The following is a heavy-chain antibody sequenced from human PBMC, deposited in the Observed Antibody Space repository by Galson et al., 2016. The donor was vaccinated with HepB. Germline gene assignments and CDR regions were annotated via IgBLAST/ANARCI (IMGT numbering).Heavy chain of an antibody. CDR2: IKQEGNIK. CDR1: GFTFSGYW. D-gene: IGHD3-10*01. CDR3: ARDVNPTFYGSGTYFDANDI. J-gene: IGHJ3*02. Sequence: SLRLSCAGSGFTFSGYWMSWVRQAPGKGLEWVANIKQEGNIKYYADSVKGRFTISRDNANNSLYLQMNSLSAEDTAVYYCARDVNPTFYGSGTYFDANDIWGQGTMVTVSS. V-gene: IGHV3-7*03.